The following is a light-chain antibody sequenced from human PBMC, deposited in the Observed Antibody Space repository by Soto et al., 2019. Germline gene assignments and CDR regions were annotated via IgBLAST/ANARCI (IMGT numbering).Light chain of an antibody. CDR2: GAS. CDR1: QSVSSSY. Sequence: EIVLTQSPGTLSLSPGERATLSCRASQSVSSSYLAWYQQKPGQAPRLLIYGASSRATGIPDRFSGSGSGTDFTLTISRLEPEDFAGYYCQQYGSSLWTFGQGPKVEI. V-gene: IGKV3-20*01. J-gene: IGKJ1*01. CDR3: QQYGSSLWT.